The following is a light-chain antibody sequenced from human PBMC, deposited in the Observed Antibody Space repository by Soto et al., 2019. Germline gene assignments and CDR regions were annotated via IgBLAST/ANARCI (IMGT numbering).Light chain of an antibody. J-gene: IGLJ1*01. CDR1: SSDISSYNY. Sequence: QSVLTQPASVSGSPGQSITISCSGSSSDISSYNYVSWFQHHPGKAPELLVYDVTTRPSGISSRFSGSKSGNTASLTISGLQAEDEADYYCSSYVSSTGADVFGTGTKVTVL. CDR3: SSYVSSTGADV. V-gene: IGLV2-14*03. CDR2: DVT.